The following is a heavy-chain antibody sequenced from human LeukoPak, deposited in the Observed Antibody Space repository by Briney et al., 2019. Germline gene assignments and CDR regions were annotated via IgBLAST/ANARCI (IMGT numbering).Heavy chain of an antibody. D-gene: IGHD5-18*01. CDR1: GVTFSSHW. J-gene: IGHJ4*02. Sequence: GGSLRLSCVVSGVTFSSHWMSWVRQAPGKGLEWVANIKQDGSERYYVDSVKGRFTISRDNAKNSVFLQMNSLRAEDTAVYYWARGLLSYGLYYFDYWGQGTLVTVSS. CDR2: IKQDGSER. CDR3: ARGLLSYGLYYFDY. V-gene: IGHV3-7*03.